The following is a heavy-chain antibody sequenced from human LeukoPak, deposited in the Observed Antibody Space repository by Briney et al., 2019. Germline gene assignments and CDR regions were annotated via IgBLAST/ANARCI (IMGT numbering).Heavy chain of an antibody. D-gene: IGHD1-26*01. CDR3: ATVYSGSYYFDY. CDR2: IILIFGAA. Sequence: SVKVSCKAYGGTFSSVAINWVRQAPGQGLEWMGGIILIFGAANYAQEFQGRVTITADEAASTVYMELSSLRSDDTAVYYCATVYSGSYYFDYWGQGTLVAVSS. J-gene: IGHJ4*02. CDR1: GGTFSSVA. V-gene: IGHV1-69*01.